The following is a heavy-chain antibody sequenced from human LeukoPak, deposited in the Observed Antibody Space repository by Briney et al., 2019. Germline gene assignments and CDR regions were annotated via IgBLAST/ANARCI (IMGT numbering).Heavy chain of an antibody. CDR3: AKDLTVTTLGYFQH. CDR2: ITSGGSST. CDR1: GFTFSSYA. Sequence: GGSLRLSCAASGFTFSSYAMSWVRQAPGKGLEWVSTITSGGSSTYYADSVKGRFTISRDNSKNTLYLQMNSLRAEDTAVYYCAKDLTVTTLGYFQHWGQGTLVTVSS. J-gene: IGHJ1*01. D-gene: IGHD4-17*01. V-gene: IGHV3-23*01.